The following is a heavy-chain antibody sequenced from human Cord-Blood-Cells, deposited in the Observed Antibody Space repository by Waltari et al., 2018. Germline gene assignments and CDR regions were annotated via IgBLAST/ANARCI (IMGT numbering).Heavy chain of an antibody. Sequence: EVQLVESGGGLVKPGGSLRLSCAASGFTFSSYSMNWVRQAPGKGLEWVSSISSSSSYIYYAGSVNGRFTISRHNAKNSLYLQMNSLRAEYTAVYYCARDRDGSYYAFDIWGQGTMVTVSS. V-gene: IGHV3-21*03. CDR3: ARDRDGSYYAFDI. CDR1: GFTFSSYS. D-gene: IGHD1-26*01. J-gene: IGHJ3*02. CDR2: ISSSSSYI.